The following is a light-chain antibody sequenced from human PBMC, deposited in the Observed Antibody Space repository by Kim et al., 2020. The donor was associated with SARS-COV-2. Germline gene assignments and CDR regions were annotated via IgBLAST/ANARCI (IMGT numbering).Light chain of an antibody. J-gene: IGKJ4*01. V-gene: IGKV1-9*01. CDR3: QQFNSHPFT. CDR1: QGISSY. CDR2: AAS. Sequence: DIQMTQSPSSLSASIGDRVTITCRASQGISSYLAWYQQKPGKVPKLLIYAASTLQSGVPSRFSGSGSGTDFTLTISSLQPEDFATYYCQQFNSHPFTFGGGTKVDIK.